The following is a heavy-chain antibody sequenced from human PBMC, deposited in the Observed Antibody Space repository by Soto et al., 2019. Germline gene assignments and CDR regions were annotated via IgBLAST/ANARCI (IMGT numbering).Heavy chain of an antibody. D-gene: IGHD3-10*02. CDR3: ARDHGMFLSYYYYGMDV. CDR1: GFTFSRFS. CDR2: ISYDGSNT. J-gene: IGHJ6*02. Sequence: QVQLVESGGGVVQPGRSLTLSCAASGFTFSRFSMHWVRQAPGKGLAWVAVISYDGSNTHYAESVKGRFNISRDDSINTVFLQMNNLRGEESAVYYCARDHGMFLSYYYYGMDVWGQGTTVSVSS. V-gene: IGHV3-30-3*01.